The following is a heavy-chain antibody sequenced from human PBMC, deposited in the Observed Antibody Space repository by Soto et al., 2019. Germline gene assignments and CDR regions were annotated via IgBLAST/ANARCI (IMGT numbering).Heavy chain of an antibody. CDR1: GGSISSSNW. CDR3: ARDSRNPRVYYYGMDV. CDR2: IYHSGST. J-gene: IGHJ6*02. V-gene: IGHV4-4*02. D-gene: IGHD1-1*01. Sequence: PSETLSLTCAVSGGSISSSNWWSWVRQPPGKGLEWIGEIYHSGSTNYNPSLKSRVTISVDKPKNQFPLKLSSVTAADTAVYYCARDSRNPRVYYYGMDVWGQGTTVTVSS.